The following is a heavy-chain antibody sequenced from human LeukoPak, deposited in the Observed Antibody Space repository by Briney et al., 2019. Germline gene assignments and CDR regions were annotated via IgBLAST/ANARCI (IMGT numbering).Heavy chain of an antibody. Sequence: GGSLRLSCAASGFTFSNYGMHWVRQAPGKGLEGLAFKRYDGSNEYYADSVKGRFTISRDNSKNTLYLQMNSLRAEDTAVYYCAKGGSSYHYYFDYWGQGTLVTVSS. CDR2: KRYDGSNE. CDR1: GFTFSNYG. J-gene: IGHJ4*02. V-gene: IGHV3-30*02. CDR3: AKGGSSYHYYFDY. D-gene: IGHD3-3*01.